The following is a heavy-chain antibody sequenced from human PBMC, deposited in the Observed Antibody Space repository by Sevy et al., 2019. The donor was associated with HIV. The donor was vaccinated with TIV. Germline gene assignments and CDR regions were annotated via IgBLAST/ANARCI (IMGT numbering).Heavy chain of an antibody. Sequence: EGSLRLSCAASGFIVSSNYMSWVRQAPGKGLEWVSVIYSGGSTYYADSVKGRFTISRDNSKNTLYLQMNSLRAEDKAVYYCARDRNTAMVIGMDVWGQGTTVTVSS. V-gene: IGHV3-53*01. CDR3: ARDRNTAMVIGMDV. CDR1: GFIVSSNY. D-gene: IGHD5-18*01. CDR2: IYSGGST. J-gene: IGHJ6*02.